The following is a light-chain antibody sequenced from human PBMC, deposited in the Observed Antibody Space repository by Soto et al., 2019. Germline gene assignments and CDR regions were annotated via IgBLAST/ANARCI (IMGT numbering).Light chain of an antibody. J-gene: IGKJ2*01. CDR1: QSVSSY. CDR3: QQRSNWPYT. Sequence: IVMTQSPATLSVSPGERATLFCRASQSVSSYLAWYQQKPGQAPRLLIYDASNRATGIPARFSGSGSGTDFTLTISSLEPEDFAVYYCQQRSNWPYTFGQGTKVDIK. V-gene: IGKV3-11*01. CDR2: DAS.